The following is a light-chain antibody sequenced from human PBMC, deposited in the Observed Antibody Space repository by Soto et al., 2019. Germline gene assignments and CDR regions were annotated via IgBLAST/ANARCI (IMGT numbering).Light chain of an antibody. V-gene: IGKV1-39*01. J-gene: IGKJ1*01. CDR2: GAS. CDR3: QQSNSIPPWT. CDR1: QTISRY. Sequence: DIQMTQSPSSLSASVGDRVTITCRASQTISRYLNWYQHKPGKGPKLLIYGASTLQSGVPSRFSGSGSETDFTLTISSLQSEDVATYYCQQSNSIPPWTFGQGTKVDIK.